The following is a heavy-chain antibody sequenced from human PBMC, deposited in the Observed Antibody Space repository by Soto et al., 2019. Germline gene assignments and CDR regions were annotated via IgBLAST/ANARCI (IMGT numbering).Heavy chain of an antibody. V-gene: IGHV4-61*01. CDR3: ARGLTSILFDY. D-gene: IGHD3-10*01. Sequence: PSETLSLTCSYSRGSVSSDSYYWTWIRQPPGKGLEWIGYIDYSGSTNYSPSLKSRVTISKDTSKNQFSLRLNSVTTADTATYYCARGLTSILFDYWGQGTLVTVSS. CDR1: RGSVSSDSYY. CDR2: IDYSGST. J-gene: IGHJ4*02.